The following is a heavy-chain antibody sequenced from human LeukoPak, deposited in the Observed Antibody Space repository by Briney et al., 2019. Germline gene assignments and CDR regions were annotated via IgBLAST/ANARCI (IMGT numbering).Heavy chain of an antibody. V-gene: IGHV3-23*01. D-gene: IGHD3-22*01. J-gene: IGHJ4*02. Sequence: GGSLRLSCAASGFTFSSYAMSWVRQAPGRGLEWVSAISGSGGSTYYADSVKGRFTISRDNSKNTLYLQMNSLRAEDTAVYYCAKEVIYYDSSGYFDYWGQGTLVTVSS. CDR1: GFTFSSYA. CDR2: ISGSGGST. CDR3: AKEVIYYDSSGYFDY.